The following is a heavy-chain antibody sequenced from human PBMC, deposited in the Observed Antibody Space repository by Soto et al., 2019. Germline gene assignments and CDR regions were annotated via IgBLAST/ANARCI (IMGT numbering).Heavy chain of an antibody. V-gene: IGHV4-31*03. CDR1: GGSISSGGYY. J-gene: IGHJ4*02. CDR3: AGTYSGTPGGKLRC. D-gene: IGHD1-26*01. Sequence: QVQLQESGPGLVKPSQTLSLTCTVSGGSISSGGYYWSWIRQHPGKGLEWIGYIYSSGSTYYNPSLKSRVTIAVDPPNSQSSLKLTSLTAADPAVYYSAGTYSGTPGGKLRCWGQGTRVTVSS. CDR2: IYSSGST.